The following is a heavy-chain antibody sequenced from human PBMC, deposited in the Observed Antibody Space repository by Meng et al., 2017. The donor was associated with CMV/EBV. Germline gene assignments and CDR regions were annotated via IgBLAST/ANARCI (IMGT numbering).Heavy chain of an antibody. D-gene: IGHD2-21*01. J-gene: IGHJ4*02. CDR2: IYYSKST. Sequence: HLQLHQSGHGLVKPSETPSLTCSVSGASINSANNIWGWIRQPPGKGLEWIASIYYSKSTYYNPSLKSRVTIAVDTSKNQFSLRLGSVTAADTTVYYCARHGMWLIRNAYWGQGTLVTVSS. V-gene: IGHV4-39*07. CDR1: GASINSANNI. CDR3: ARHGMWLIRNAY.